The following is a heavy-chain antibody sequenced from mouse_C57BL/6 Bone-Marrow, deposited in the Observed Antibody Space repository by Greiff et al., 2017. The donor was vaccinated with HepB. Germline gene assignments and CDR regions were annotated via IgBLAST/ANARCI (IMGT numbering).Heavy chain of an antibody. Sequence: VQLQQPGAELVMPGALVKLSCKASGYTFTSYWMHWVKQRPGQGLEWIGEIDPSDSYTNYNQKFKGKSTLTVDKSSSTAYMQLSSLTSEDSAVYYCARDLSLYYFDYWGQGTTLTVSS. CDR2: IDPSDSYT. J-gene: IGHJ2*01. CDR3: ARDLSLYYFDY. V-gene: IGHV1-69*01. D-gene: IGHD6-2*01. CDR1: GYTFTSYW.